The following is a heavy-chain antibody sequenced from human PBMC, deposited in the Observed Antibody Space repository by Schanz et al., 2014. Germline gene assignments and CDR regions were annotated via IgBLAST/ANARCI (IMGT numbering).Heavy chain of an antibody. V-gene: IGHV3-30*04. Sequence: QVQLVESGGGMVQPGRSLRLSCAASGFTLSRYTMHWVRQAPGKGLEWVAVISSDGSNKYYADSVKGRFTISRENSKNSLYLQMDSLRAEDTAVYYCVRDLGGDQTDYWGQGTLVTVSS. CDR3: VRDLGGDQTDY. J-gene: IGHJ4*02. CDR1: GFTLSRYT. D-gene: IGHD4-17*01. CDR2: ISSDGSNK.